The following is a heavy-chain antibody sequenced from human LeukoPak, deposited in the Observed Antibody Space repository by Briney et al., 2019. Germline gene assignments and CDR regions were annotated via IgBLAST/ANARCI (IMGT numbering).Heavy chain of an antibody. Sequence: ASVKVSCKASGYTFISYGISWVRQAPGQGLEWMGWISAYNGNTNYAQKLQGRVSMTTDTYTSTTYMELRSLRSDDTAVYYCASSDGKYFQHWGQGTLVTVSS. CDR1: GYTFISYG. V-gene: IGHV1-18*01. J-gene: IGHJ1*01. CDR3: ASSDGKYFQH. D-gene: IGHD1-1*01. CDR2: ISAYNGNT.